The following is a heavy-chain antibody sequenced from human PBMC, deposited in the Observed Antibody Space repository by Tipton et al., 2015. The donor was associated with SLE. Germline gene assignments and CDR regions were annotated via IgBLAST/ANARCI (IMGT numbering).Heavy chain of an antibody. V-gene: IGHV3-66*01. CDR2: IYSGGST. Sequence: SLRLSCAASGFTVSSNYMSWVRQAPGKGLEWVSVIYSGGSTYYADSVKGRFTISRDNSKNTLYLQMNSLRAEDTAVYYCARAGITMIVVDDAFDIWGQGTMVTVSS. CDR1: GFTVSSNY. D-gene: IGHD3-22*01. J-gene: IGHJ3*02. CDR3: ARAGITMIVVDDAFDI.